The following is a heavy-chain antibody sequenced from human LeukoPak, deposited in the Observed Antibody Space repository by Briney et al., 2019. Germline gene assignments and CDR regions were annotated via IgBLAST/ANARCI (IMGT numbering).Heavy chain of an antibody. Sequence: QTAETLTLTCAASGFTISSYGLTWIRQPPGKGLEWVTFIHFDGNNKYYAASVKSRFTASVDNSKNTLYLQMNSLRAEDTAVYYCVRSSGSYLDYWGQGTLVTVSS. D-gene: IGHD1-26*01. J-gene: IGHJ4*02. V-gene: IGHV3-30*02. CDR1: GFTISSYG. CDR3: VRSSGSYLDY. CDR2: IHFDGNNK.